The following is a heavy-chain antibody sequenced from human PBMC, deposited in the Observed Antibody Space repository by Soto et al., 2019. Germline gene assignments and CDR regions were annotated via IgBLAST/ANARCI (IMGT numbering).Heavy chain of an antibody. D-gene: IGHD3-22*01. V-gene: IGHV4-39*01. J-gene: IGHJ4*02. CDR1: DGFISSSSYY. CDR3: GRLVYDSSGYRPG. CDR2: IHYSGYT. Sequence: SESLSLTGTVSDGFISSSSYYWGWIRQPPGKGLEWIGSIHYSGYTYYNPSLKSRVTISVDTSKNQFSLKLSSVTAADTAVYYCGRLVYDSSGYRPGWGQGTLVTVSS.